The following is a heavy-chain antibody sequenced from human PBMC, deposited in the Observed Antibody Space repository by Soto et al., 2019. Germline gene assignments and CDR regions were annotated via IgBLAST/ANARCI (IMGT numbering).Heavy chain of an antibody. CDR3: ARGYCSGGSCYSPRYNWFDP. D-gene: IGHD2-15*01. J-gene: IGHJ5*02. CDR1: GDTSSTYS. Sequence: QVQLVQSGAEVKKTGSSVKVSYKASGDTSSTYSINWVRQAPGQGLEWVGRIIPILALTNYAQRFQGRVTITADKSTSKVYMELSSLRSEDTAVYYCARGYCSGGSCYSPRYNWFDPWGQGTLVTVSS. V-gene: IGHV1-69*02. CDR2: IIPILALT.